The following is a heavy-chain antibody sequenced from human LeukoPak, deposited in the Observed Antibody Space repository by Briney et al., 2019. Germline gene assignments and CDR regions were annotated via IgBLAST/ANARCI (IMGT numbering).Heavy chain of an antibody. CDR1: GFTFSNYW. CDR2: IKTKTDGGTT. D-gene: IGHD3-10*01. CDR3: TTLYGSGNYY. Sequence: PGGSLRLSCAASGFTFSNYWMSWVRQAPGKGLEWVGQIKTKTDGGTTDSAATVKGRFTISRDDSKNTLYLQMNSLQTEDTAMYYCTTLYGSGNYYWGQGTLVTVSS. J-gene: IGHJ4*02. V-gene: IGHV3-15*01.